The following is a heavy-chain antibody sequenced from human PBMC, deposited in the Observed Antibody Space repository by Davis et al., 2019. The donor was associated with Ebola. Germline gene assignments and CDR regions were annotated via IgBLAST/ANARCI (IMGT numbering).Heavy chain of an antibody. V-gene: IGHV3-21*01. D-gene: IGHD1-26*01. Sequence: GESLKISCAASGFTFSSYAMSWVRQAPGKGLEWDSSISSSSSYIYYADSVKGRFTISRDNAKNSLYLQMNSLRAEDTAVYYCARESPLGATTPLYYWGQGTLVTVSS. CDR2: ISSSSSYI. J-gene: IGHJ4*02. CDR1: GFTFSSYA. CDR3: ARESPLGATTPLYY.